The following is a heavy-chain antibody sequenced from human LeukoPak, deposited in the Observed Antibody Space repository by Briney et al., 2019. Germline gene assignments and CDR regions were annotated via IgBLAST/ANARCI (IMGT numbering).Heavy chain of an antibody. V-gene: IGHV3-21*01. CDR2: ISSRGSYI. Sequence: GGSLRLSCAASGFTFSDYSMNWVRQAPGKGLEWVSSISSRGSYIYYADSLKGRFTISRDNAKKSLYLQMNSLRAEDTAVYYCARAMATVTPSDYWGQGTLVTVSS. J-gene: IGHJ4*02. CDR3: ARAMATVTPSDY. CDR1: GFTFSDYS. D-gene: IGHD4-17*01.